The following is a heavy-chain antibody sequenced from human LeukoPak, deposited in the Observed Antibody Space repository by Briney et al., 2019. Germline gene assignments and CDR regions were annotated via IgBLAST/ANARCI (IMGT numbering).Heavy chain of an antibody. D-gene: IGHD5-24*01. V-gene: IGHV1-2*02. CDR3: ARDPLEADPERTNWFDP. J-gene: IGHJ5*02. Sequence: EASVKVSCKASGYTFTGYYMHWVRQAPGQGLEWMGWINPNSGGTNYAQKFQGRVTMTRDTSISTAYMELSRLRSDDTAVYYCARDPLEADPERTNWFDPWGQGTLVTVSS. CDR2: INPNSGGT. CDR1: GYTFTGYY.